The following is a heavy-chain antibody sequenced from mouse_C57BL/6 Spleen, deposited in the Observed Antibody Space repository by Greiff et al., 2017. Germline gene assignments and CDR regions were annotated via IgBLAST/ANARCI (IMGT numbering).Heavy chain of an antibody. D-gene: IGHD2-3*01. CDR2: IYPGDGDT. J-gene: IGHJ3*01. CDR3: ARPEDDGYYGKAWFAY. Sequence: QVQLQQSGAELVKPGASVKISCKASGYAFSSYWMNWVKQRPGKGLEWIGQIYPGDGDTNYNGKFKGKATLTADKSSSTAYMQLSRLTSEDSAVYFCARPEDDGYYGKAWFAYWGQGTLVTVSA. V-gene: IGHV1-80*01. CDR1: GYAFSSYW.